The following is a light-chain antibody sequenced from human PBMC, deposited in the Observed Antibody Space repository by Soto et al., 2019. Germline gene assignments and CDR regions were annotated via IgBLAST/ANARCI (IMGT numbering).Light chain of an antibody. J-gene: IGLJ3*02. CDR3: QSYDSSLSGLWV. CDR2: GNS. Sequence: SALTQPPSVSGAPGQRVTISCTGSSSNIGAGYDVHWYQQLPGTAPKLLIYGNSNRPSGVPDRFSGSKSGTSASLAITGLQAEDEADYYCQSYDSSLSGLWVFGGGTKLTVL. V-gene: IGLV1-40*01. CDR1: SSNIGAGYD.